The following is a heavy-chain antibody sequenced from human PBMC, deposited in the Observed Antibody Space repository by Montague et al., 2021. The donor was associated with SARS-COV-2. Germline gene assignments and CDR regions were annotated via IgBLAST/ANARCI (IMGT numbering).Heavy chain of an antibody. CDR3: ISDWFHYYGMDV. J-gene: IGHJ6*02. CDR1: GFTFSNAW. V-gene: IGHV3-15*01. Sequence: SLRLSCAASGFTFSNAWMSWVRQAPGKGLEWVGRIKSKTDGGTTDYAAPVKGRFTISRDDSKSTLYLQMNSLKTEDTAVYYCISDWFHYYGMDVWGQGTTVTVSS. D-gene: IGHD3-10*01. CDR2: IKSKTDGGTT.